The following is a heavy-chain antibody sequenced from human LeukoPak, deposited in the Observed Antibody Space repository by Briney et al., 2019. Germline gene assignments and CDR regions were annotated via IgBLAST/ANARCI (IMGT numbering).Heavy chain of an antibody. D-gene: IGHD2-8*02. J-gene: IGHJ4*02. CDR1: GGSISSSSYY. CDR2: IYYSGST. Sequence: PSETLSLTCTVSGGSISSSSYYWGWIRQPPGKGLEWIGSIYYSGSTYYNPSLKSRVTISVDTSKNQFSLKLSSVTAADTAVYYCARARLRPVLPPQTTVDYWGQGTLVTVSS. V-gene: IGHV4-39*01. CDR3: ARARLRPVLPPQTTVDY.